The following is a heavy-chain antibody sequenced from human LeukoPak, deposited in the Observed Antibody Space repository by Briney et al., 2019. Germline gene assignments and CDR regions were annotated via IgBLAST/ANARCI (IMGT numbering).Heavy chain of an antibody. CDR3: ARISGYSSGWLSPFDY. CDR1: GGSISSYY. D-gene: IGHD6-19*01. CDR2: IYYSGST. Sequence: PSETLSLTCTVSGGSISSYYWSWIRQPPGKGLEGSGYIYYSGSTNYNPSLKSRVTISVDTSKNQFSLKLSSGTAADTAVYYCARISGYSSGWLSPFDYWGQGTLVTVSS. J-gene: IGHJ4*02. V-gene: IGHV4-59*01.